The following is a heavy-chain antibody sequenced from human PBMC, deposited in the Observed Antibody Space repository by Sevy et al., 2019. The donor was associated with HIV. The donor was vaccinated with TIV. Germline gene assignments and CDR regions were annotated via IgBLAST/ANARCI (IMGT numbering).Heavy chain of an antibody. V-gene: IGHV3-23*01. D-gene: IGHD2-15*01. CDR2: VGGRGGDT. CDR1: GFTLNNYA. J-gene: IGHJ3*02. Sequence: GGSLRLSCVASGFTLNNYAMNWVRQAPGKGLEWVSVVGGRGGDTYYADSGKGRFTISRVISKNTLYLQMNSLRAEDTDVYYCAKDLVVVVGDAFDIWGQGTMVTVSS. CDR3: AKDLVVVVGDAFDI.